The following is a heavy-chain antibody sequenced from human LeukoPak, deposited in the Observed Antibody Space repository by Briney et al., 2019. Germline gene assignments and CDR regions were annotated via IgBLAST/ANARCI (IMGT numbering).Heavy chain of an antibody. D-gene: IGHD3-10*01. V-gene: IGHV4-30-2*01. CDR1: GGSISSGGYS. CDR2: IYHSGST. J-gene: IGHJ5*02. CDR3: ARAIVYYGSGSYYNNWFDP. Sequence: SETLSLTCAVSGGSISSGGYSWSWIRQPPGKGLEWIGYIYHSGSTYYNPSLKSRVTISVDRSKNQFSLKLSSVTAADTAVYYCARAIVYYGSGSYYNNWFDPWGQGTLVTVSS.